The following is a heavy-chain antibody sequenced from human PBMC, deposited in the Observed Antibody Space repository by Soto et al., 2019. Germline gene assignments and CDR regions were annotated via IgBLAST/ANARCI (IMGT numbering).Heavy chain of an antibody. CDR3: AREFEVGATSYYFDY. J-gene: IGHJ4*02. V-gene: IGHV3-66*02. CDR1: GFTVSSNY. D-gene: IGHD1-26*01. CDR2: IYSGGST. Sequence: GGSLRLSCAASGFTVSSNYMSWVRQAPGKGLEWVSVIYSGGSTYYADSVKGRFTISRDNSKNTLYLQMNSLRAEDTAVYYCAREFEVGATSYYFDYWGQGTLVTVSS.